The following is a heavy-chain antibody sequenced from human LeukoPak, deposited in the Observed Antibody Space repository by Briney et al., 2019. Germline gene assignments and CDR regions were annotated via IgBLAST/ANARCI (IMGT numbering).Heavy chain of an antibody. CDR1: GFTFSSYA. V-gene: IGHV3-23*01. D-gene: IGHD3-10*01. J-gene: IGHJ4*02. Sequence: GGSLRLSCAASGFTFSSYAMSWVRQAPGKGLEWVSAISRSGNNTYYTDSVRGRFTISRDNSKHTLYLQMNSLRAEGTALYYCAKEGVTPFDYWGQGTLVTVSS. CDR3: AKEGVTPFDY. CDR2: ISRSGNNT.